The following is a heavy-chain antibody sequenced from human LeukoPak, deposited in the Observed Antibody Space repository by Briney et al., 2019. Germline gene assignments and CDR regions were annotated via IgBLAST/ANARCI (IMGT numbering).Heavy chain of an antibody. CDR3: ARGLGIAGAGTVPSAFDI. CDR1: GGSFSGYY. Sequence: SETLSLTCAVYGGSFSGYYWSWIRQPPGKGLEWSGEINHSGSTNYNPSLKSRVTISVDTPKNELSLKLSSVTAADTAVYYCARGLGIAGAGTVPSAFDIWGQGTMVTVSS. D-gene: IGHD6-19*01. V-gene: IGHV4-34*01. J-gene: IGHJ3*02. CDR2: INHSGST.